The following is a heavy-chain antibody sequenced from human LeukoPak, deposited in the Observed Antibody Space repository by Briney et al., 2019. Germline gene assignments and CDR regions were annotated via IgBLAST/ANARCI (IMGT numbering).Heavy chain of an antibody. J-gene: IGHJ4*02. D-gene: IGHD5-24*01. CDR2: IYYSGST. CDR1: GGSISSSSYY. V-gene: IGHV4-39*01. Sequence: SETLSLTCTVSGGSISSSSYYWGWIRQPPGKGLESIGSIYYSGSTYYNPSLKSRVTISVDTSKNQFSLKLSSVTAADTAVYYCARHYRFTILYYFDYWGQGTLVTVSS. CDR3: ARHYRFTILYYFDY.